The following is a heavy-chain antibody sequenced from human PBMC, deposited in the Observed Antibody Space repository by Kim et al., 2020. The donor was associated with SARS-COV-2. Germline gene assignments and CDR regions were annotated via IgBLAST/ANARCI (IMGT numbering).Heavy chain of an antibody. CDR1: GFTVSSNY. CDR3: ARAGITMVRGVIKQDDY. CDR2: IYSGGST. D-gene: IGHD3-10*01. Sequence: GGSLRLSCAASGFTVSSNYMSWVRQAPGKGLEWVSVIYSGGSTYYADSVKGRFTISRDNSKNTLYLQMNSLRAEDTAVYYCARAGITMVRGVIKQDDYWGQGTLVTVSS. V-gene: IGHV3-66*01. J-gene: IGHJ4*02.